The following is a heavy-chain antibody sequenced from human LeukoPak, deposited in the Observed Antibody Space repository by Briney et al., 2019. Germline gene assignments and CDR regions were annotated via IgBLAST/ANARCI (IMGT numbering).Heavy chain of an antibody. CDR1: GFTFSSYS. J-gene: IGHJ4*02. V-gene: IGHV3-21*06. CDR3: VRGVSGRYYDFDY. Sequence: GGSLRLSCAASGFTFSSYSMNWVRQAPGKGLEWVSSISGSSTYVYYADSMRGRFTISRDDAKNSLYLQMNSLRAEDTAVYYCVRGVSGRYYDFDYWGQGTLVTVSS. D-gene: IGHD1-26*01. CDR2: ISGSSTYV.